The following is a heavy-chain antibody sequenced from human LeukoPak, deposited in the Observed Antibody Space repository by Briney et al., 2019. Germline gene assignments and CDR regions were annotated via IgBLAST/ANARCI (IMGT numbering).Heavy chain of an antibody. CDR1: GYTFTNYY. CDR3: ATMGAKTFDH. D-gene: IGHD1-26*01. Sequence: GASVEVSCKASGYTFTNYYIHWVRQAPGQGLEWMGWIKPYTGSTSYAQKFQGRVTMTRDTSISTAYMDVTTLRSDDTAVYYCATMGAKTFDHWGQGTLVTVSS. V-gene: IGHV1-2*02. CDR2: IKPYTGST. J-gene: IGHJ4*02.